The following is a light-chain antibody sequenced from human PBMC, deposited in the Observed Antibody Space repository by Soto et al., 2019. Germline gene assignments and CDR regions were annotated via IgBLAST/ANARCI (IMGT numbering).Light chain of an antibody. CDR1: QSVSNN. CDR2: GAS. Sequence: IVLTQSPATLSLSPGERATLSCRASQSVSNNLAWYQQKPGQAXRLXIYGASTRATGFPARFSGSGSGTEFTLTISSLQSEDFAVYSCQQYDNWPLTFGQGTKV. J-gene: IGKJ1*01. CDR3: QQYDNWPLT. V-gene: IGKV3-15*01.